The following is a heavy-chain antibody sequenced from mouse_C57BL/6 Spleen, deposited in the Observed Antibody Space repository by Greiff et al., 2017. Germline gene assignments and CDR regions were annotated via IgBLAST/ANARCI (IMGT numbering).Heavy chain of an antibody. Sequence: VQLQQSGPELVKPGASVKLSCKASGYTFTSYAITWVKQRPGQGLEWIGWFYPRDGRTEYNEKFKGKAILTVDTSSSTAYMELHSLTSEDSAVYFCAREDYDGYYFDYWGQGTTLTVSS. CDR1: GYTFTSYA. CDR3: AREDYDGYYFDY. D-gene: IGHD2-3*01. J-gene: IGHJ2*01. V-gene: IGHV1-85*01. CDR2: FYPRDGRT.